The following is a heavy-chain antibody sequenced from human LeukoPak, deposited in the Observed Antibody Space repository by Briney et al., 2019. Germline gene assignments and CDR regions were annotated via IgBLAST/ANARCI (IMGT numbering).Heavy chain of an antibody. CDR3: AKWHGELSIFEN. Sequence: GGSLRLSCAASGFTFSSYSMNWVRQAPGKGLEWVSSISSSSSYIYYADSVKGRFTISRDNSKTTVYLEMNSLKSEDTAVYYCAKWHGELSIFENWGQGALVTVSS. V-gene: IGHV3-21*01. CDR1: GFTFSSYS. D-gene: IGHD3-10*01. J-gene: IGHJ4*02. CDR2: ISSSSSYI.